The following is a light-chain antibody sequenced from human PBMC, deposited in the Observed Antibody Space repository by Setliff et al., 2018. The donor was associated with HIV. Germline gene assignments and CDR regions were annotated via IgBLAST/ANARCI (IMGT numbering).Light chain of an antibody. CDR3: SSYAGSNNNX. CDR1: SSDVGGYNY. CDR2: EVS. V-gene: IGLV2-8*01. Sequence: QSALTQPPSASGSPGQSVTISCTGTSSDVGGYNYVSWYQQHPGKAPKLMIYEVSKRPSGVPDRFSGSKSGNTASLTVSGLQAEDEADYFCSSYAGSNNNXFGTGTKVTVL. J-gene: IGLJ1*01.